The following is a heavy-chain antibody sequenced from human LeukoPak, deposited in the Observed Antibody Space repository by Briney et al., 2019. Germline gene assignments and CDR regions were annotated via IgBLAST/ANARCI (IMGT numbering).Heavy chain of an antibody. D-gene: IGHD6-19*01. CDR3: ARGKEGSGWYGGWFDP. CDR1: GYTFTGYY. Sequence: ASVKVSCKASGYTFTGYYMHWVRQAPGQGLEWMGWINPNSGGTNYAQKFQGRVTMTRDTSISTAYMELSRLRSDDTAVYYCARGKEGSGWYGGWFDPWGQGTLVTVSS. CDR2: INPNSGGT. J-gene: IGHJ5*02. V-gene: IGHV1-2*02.